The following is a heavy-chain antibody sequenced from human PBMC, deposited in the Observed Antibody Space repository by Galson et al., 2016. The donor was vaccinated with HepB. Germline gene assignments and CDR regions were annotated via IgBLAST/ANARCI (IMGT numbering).Heavy chain of an antibody. D-gene: IGHD2-21*01. CDR1: GGSISTNSYY. CDR2: IFYTGNT. CDR3: ARLPGYSGDNAP. V-gene: IGHV4-39*01. Sequence: SETLSLTCSVSGGSISTNSYYWGWIRQPPGKGLEWIGSIFYTGNTYYNPSPKSRVTISVDTSTNQFSLILNSVTAADTAVYYCARLPGYSGDNAPWGQGTLVTVSS. J-gene: IGHJ5*02.